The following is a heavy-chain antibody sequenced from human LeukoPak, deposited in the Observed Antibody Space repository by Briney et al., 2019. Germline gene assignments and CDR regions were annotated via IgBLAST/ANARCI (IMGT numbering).Heavy chain of an antibody. Sequence: PGGSLRLSCAASGFTFSHYSINWVRQAPGKGLEWVSYISSSSSTIYYADSVKGRFTISRDNAKNSLYQQMNSLRAEDTAVYYCARGLYGSGKYYFDYWGQGNLVTVSS. CDR1: GFTFSHYS. CDR3: ARGLYGSGKYYFDY. V-gene: IGHV3-48*01. J-gene: IGHJ4*02. CDR2: ISSSSSTI. D-gene: IGHD3-10*01.